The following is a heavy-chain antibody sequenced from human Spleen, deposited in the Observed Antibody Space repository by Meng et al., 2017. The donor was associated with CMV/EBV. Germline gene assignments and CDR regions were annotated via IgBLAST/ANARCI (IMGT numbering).Heavy chain of an antibody. CDR2: IWYDGSNK. J-gene: IGHJ6*02. V-gene: IGHV3-33*06. CDR3: AKDLTTSRGMDV. CDR1: GFTFSSYG. D-gene: IGHD4-17*01. Sequence: GGSLRLSCAASGFTFSSYGMHWVRQAPGKGLEWVAVIWYDGSNKYYADSVQGRFTISRDNSKNTLYLQMNSLRAEDTAVYYCAKDLTTSRGMDVWGQGTTVTVSS.